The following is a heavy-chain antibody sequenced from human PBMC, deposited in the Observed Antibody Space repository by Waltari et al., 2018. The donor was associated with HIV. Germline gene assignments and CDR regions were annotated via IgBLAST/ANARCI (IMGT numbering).Heavy chain of an antibody. CDR1: GFTFSSYS. J-gene: IGHJ4*02. CDR3: ARDRQGTVTKDFDY. V-gene: IGHV3-21*01. D-gene: IGHD4-17*01. CDR2: ISSGRTCI. Sequence: EVQLVESGGGLVKPGGSLRLSCAASGFTFSSYSMNWVRQAPGKGVEWVSSISSGRTCIYYADSVKGRFTISGDNAKNSLYLQMNSLRAEDTAVYYCARDRQGTVTKDFDYWGQGTLVTVSS.